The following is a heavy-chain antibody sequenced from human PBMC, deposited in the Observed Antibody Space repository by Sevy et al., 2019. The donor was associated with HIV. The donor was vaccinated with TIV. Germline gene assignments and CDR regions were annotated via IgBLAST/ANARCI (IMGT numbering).Heavy chain of an antibody. V-gene: IGHV1-18*01. CDR3: ARDSIPLVQGVIITPYYYGMDV. CDR1: GYTFTSYG. Sequence: ASVKVSCKASGYTFTSYGISWVRQAPGQGLEWMGWISAYNGNTNYAQKLQGRVNMTTDTSTSTAYMELRSLRSDDTAVYYCARDSIPLVQGVIITPYYYGMDVWGQGTTVTVSS. J-gene: IGHJ6*02. D-gene: IGHD3-10*01. CDR2: ISAYNGNT.